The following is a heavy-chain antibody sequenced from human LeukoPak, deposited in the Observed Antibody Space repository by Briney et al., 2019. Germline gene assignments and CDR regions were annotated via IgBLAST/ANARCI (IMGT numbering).Heavy chain of an antibody. D-gene: IGHD4-11*01. CDR2: ISASGATT. J-gene: IGHJ4*02. CDR3: ARSLNYSNYLLDS. Sequence: PGGPLRLSCAASGFNFRDYDITWVRQAPGKGLEWVASISASGATTNYADSVRGRFTIFRDNSNKVTYLRMNSLSAEDTAVYYCARSLNYSNYLLDSWGQGTRVAVSS. V-gene: IGHV3-23*01. CDR1: GFNFRDYD.